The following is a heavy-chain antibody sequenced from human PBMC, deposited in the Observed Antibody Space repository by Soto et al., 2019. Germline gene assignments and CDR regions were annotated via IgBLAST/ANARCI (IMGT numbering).Heavy chain of an antibody. D-gene: IGHD4-17*01. CDR3: ARSPAYGHYANLDT. V-gene: IGHV4-59*12. J-gene: IGHJ5*02. CDR1: GGSISGSY. CDR2: IHYSGST. Sequence: PSETLSLTCTVSGGSISGSYWSWIRQTPGKVLEWVGYIHYSGSTNYNPSLKSRVTMSVDTSKNQFSLKLNLTSVTAADTAVYYCARSPAYGHYANLDTWGQGTLVTVSS.